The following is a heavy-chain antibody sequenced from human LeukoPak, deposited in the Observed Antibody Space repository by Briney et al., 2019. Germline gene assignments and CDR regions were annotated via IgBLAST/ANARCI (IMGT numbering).Heavy chain of an antibody. J-gene: IGHJ3*02. CDR1: GGSISSYY. CDR3: ARDTRDAFDI. CDR2: IYYSGNT. V-gene: IGHV4-59*01. Sequence: SETLSLTCTVSGGSISSYYWSWIRQPPGKGLEWIGYIYYSGNTNYNPYLKSRVTISLDTSKNQFSLKLRSVTAADTAVYYCARDTRDAFDIWGQGTMVTVSS.